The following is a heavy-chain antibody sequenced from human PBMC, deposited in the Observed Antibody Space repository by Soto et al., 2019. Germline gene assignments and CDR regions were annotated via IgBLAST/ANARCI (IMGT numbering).Heavy chain of an antibody. Sequence: QVQRVESGGGVVQPGRSLRLSCAASGFTFSSYAMHWVRQAPGKGLEWVAVISYDGSNKYYADSVKGRFTISRDNSKNTLYLQMNSLRAEDTAVYYCASGRDGYNGCDYWGQGTLVTVSS. CDR1: GFTFSSYA. J-gene: IGHJ4*02. D-gene: IGHD3-10*01. CDR3: ASGRDGYNGCDY. CDR2: ISYDGSNK. V-gene: IGHV3-30-3*01.